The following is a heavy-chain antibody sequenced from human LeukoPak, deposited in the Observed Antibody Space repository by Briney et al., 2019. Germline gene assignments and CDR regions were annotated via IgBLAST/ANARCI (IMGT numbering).Heavy chain of an antibody. CDR2: INHSGST. Sequence: TASETLSLTCAVYGGSFSGYYWSWIRQPPGKGPEWIGEINHSGSTNYNPSLKSRVTISVDTSKNQFSLKLSSVTAADTAVDYCARGTAMATIYYYYYYMDVWGKGTTVTVSS. J-gene: IGHJ6*03. V-gene: IGHV4-34*01. CDR1: GGSFSGYY. CDR3: ARGTAMATIYYYYYYMDV. D-gene: IGHD5-18*01.